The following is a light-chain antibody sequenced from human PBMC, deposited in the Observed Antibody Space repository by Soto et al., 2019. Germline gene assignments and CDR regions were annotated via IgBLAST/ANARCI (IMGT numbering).Light chain of an antibody. CDR2: AAS. J-gene: IGKJ1*01. Sequence: DIQLTQSPSFLSASVGDSVTISCRASRDIGSDLSWYQQKPGKVPKLLIYAASSFQSGVPSRFSGSGSGTDFTFTISSLQPEDFATYYCQQSYSTPRTFGQGTKVDIK. CDR1: RDIGSD. CDR3: QQSYSTPRT. V-gene: IGKV1-39*01.